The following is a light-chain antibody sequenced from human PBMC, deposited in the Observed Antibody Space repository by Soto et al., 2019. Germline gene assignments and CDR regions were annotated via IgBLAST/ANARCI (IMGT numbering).Light chain of an antibody. Sequence: QSALTQPPSASGSPGQSVTISCTGTSSDVGGYNFVSWYQQHPGKAPKLMIYEVNKRPSEVPDRFSGSKSGNTASLTVSGLQAEDEADYYCSSYAGSNNPHVVFGGGTQLTVL. J-gene: IGLJ2*01. CDR1: SSDVGGYNF. CDR2: EVN. CDR3: SSYAGSNNPHVV. V-gene: IGLV2-8*01.